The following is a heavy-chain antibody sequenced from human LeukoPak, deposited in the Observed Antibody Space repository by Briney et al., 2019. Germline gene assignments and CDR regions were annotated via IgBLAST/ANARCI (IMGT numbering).Heavy chain of an antibody. CDR3: ASIWTAAEAGTDY. D-gene: IGHD6-13*01. V-gene: IGHV3-11*04. CDR2: IISDVSST. Sequence: GGSLTLSCALSGFTFSNYYMSWIRQAHGKGLEWVSYIISDVSSTYYAYSVKGRFTISRDNAQNSMYLQVNRLRVEGTAVYYCASIWTAAEAGTDYWGQGTLVTVSS. J-gene: IGHJ4*02. CDR1: GFTFSNYY.